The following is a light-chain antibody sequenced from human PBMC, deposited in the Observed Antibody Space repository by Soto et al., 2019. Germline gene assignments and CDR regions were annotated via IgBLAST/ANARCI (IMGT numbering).Light chain of an antibody. CDR3: SSNTASFTYV. CDR1: SRDFGGYNY. J-gene: IGLJ1*01. Sequence: QSALTQPASVSGSPGQSITISCTGTSRDFGGYNYVSWYQHHPGKAPKLPIYEVTYRPTGVSTRFSGSKSVNTVSLTISGLQTEDEADYYCSSNTASFTYVFGTGTKLTV. V-gene: IGLV2-14*01. CDR2: EVT.